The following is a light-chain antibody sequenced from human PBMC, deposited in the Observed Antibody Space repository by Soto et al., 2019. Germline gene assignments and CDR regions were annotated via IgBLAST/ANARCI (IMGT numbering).Light chain of an antibody. J-gene: IGKJ1*01. V-gene: IGKV3-20*01. CDR2: GAS. CDR1: QSVSSSY. CDR3: QQYGSSPWT. Sequence: EIVLTQSPGTLSLSPGERATLSCRASQSVSSSYLAWYQQKPGQAPRLLIYGASSRATGIPDRFSGRGSGTDFPLTISRLEPEDFAVDYCQQYGSSPWTFGQGTKVEIK.